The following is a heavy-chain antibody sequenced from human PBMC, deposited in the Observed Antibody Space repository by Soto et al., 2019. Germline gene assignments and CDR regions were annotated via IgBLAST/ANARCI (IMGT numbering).Heavy chain of an antibody. D-gene: IGHD2-21*02. CDR3: AREDDGGDSLDV. Sequence: SETLSRTCTVSGGSISSDYYYWTWIRQSPGKGLEWIGYIHHSGSILYNPSLKSRVTISVDTSKNQFSLHLNSVTAADTAVYFWAREDDGGDSLDVWGKGTTVTVAS. CDR2: IHHSGSI. J-gene: IGHJ6*03. CDR1: GGSISSDYYY. V-gene: IGHV4-30-4*08.